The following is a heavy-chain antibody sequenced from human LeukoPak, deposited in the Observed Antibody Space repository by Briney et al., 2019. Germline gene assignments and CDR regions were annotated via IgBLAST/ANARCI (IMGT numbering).Heavy chain of an antibody. J-gene: IGHJ4*02. CDR1: GFTFSNAW. CDR2: IKSKTDGGTT. Sequence: GGSLRLSCAASGFTFSNAWMSWVRQAPGRGLEWVGRIKSKTDGGTTDYAAPVKGRSTISRDDSKNMVYLLMNSLKTEDTAVYYCTTSYYDSSGFRAWGQGTLVTVSS. CDR3: TTSYYDSSGFRA. V-gene: IGHV3-15*01. D-gene: IGHD3-22*01.